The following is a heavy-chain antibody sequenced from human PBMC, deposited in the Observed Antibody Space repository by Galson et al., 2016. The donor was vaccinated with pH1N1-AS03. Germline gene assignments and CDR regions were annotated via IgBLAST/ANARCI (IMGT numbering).Heavy chain of an antibody. Sequence: SVKVSCKASGYTFTNFGIIWVRQAPGQGLEWLGWISAYSGNTDYAQSLQGRVSMTTDPSTNTAYMELTSLTSDDTAIYYCARDLRSDFGNSCVAGVQFGRYWGQGTLVTVSS. J-gene: IGHJ4*02. CDR2: ISAYSGNT. V-gene: IGHV1-18*01. CDR3: ARDLRSDFGNSCVAGVQFGRY. CDR1: GYTFTNFG. D-gene: IGHD3-10*01.